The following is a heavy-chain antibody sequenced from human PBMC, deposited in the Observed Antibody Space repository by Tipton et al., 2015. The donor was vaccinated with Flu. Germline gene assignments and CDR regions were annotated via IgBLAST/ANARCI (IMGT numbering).Heavy chain of an antibody. V-gene: IGHV4-61*02. CDR3: ARAGGSNSWYVY. J-gene: IGHJ4*02. CDR2: IYTSGRT. Sequence: TLSLTCTVSGGSIISGSHHWSWIRQPAGKGLEWIGRIYTSGRTDYNPSLKSRITISVDTSNNLFSLNLRSVSAADTAVYYCARAGGSNSWYVYWGQGTLVTVSS. D-gene: IGHD6-13*01. CDR1: GGSIISGSHH.